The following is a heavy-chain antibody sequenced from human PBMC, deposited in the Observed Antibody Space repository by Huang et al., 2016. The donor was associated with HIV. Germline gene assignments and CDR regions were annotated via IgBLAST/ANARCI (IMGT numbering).Heavy chain of an antibody. D-gene: IGHD2-2*02. CDR3: ATSPGYINNNWFDT. V-gene: IGHV3-30*03. CDR2: RSYDGNEK. CDR1: GIPLSQYA. Sequence: QVQLVESGGGVVQPGRSLTLSCAASGIPLSQYARHWVRQAPGKGLEWVGVRSYDGNEKVYAASVKGRVTISRDNSKNTLYLQMNSLSAEDTAVYYCATSPGYINNNWFDTWGQGTLVIVSS. J-gene: IGHJ5*02.